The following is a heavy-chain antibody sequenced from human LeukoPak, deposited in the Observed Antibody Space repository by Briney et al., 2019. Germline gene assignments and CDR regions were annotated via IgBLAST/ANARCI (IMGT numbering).Heavy chain of an antibody. CDR1: GFTFSSYD. V-gene: IGHV3-13*01. Sequence: GGSLRLSCAASGFTFSSYDMHWVRQATGKGLEWVSAIGTAGDTYYPGSVKGRFTISRENAKNSLYLQMNSLRAEDTAVYYCARGGAVPAANNWFDPWGQGTLVTVSS. J-gene: IGHJ5*02. CDR2: IGTAGDT. D-gene: IGHD2-2*01. CDR3: ARGGAVPAANNWFDP.